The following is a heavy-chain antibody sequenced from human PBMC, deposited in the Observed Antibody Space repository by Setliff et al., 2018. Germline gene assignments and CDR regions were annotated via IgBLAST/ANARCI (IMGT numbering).Heavy chain of an antibody. CDR1: GFTFSSYA. CDR3: ARHNTNLQPNDY. D-gene: IGHD1-1*01. J-gene: IGHJ4*02. V-gene: IGHV3-21*01. CDR2: ISGSGTYT. Sequence: GGSLRLSCAASGFTFSSYAMYWVRQAPGKGLEWVSSISGSGTYTYTADSVKGRFTISRDNAKNSLYLQMNSLRAEDTAVYFCARHNTNLQPNDYWGQGTLVTVS.